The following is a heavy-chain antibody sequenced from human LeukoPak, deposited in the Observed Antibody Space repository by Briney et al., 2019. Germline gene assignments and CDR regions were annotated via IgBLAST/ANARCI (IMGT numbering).Heavy chain of an antibody. J-gene: IGHJ4*02. Sequence: PGGSLRLSCVASGFPFSSYWMTWVRQAPGKGLEWVANIKQDGSKKSYVDSVKGRFTISRDNAKNSLYLQMNSLRAEDTAVYYCARASNYGYYWGQGTLVTASS. CDR2: IKQDGSKK. CDR3: ARASNYGYY. V-gene: IGHV3-7*01. D-gene: IGHD4-11*01. CDR1: GFPFSSYW.